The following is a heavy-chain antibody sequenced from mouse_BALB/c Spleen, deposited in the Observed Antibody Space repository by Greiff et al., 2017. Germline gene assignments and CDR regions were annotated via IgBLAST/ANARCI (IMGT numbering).Heavy chain of an antibody. CDR1: GFNIKDTY. CDR2: IDPANGNT. J-gene: IGHJ2*01. D-gene: IGHD2-1*01. V-gene: IGHV14-3*02. CDR3: AGIYYGNPFDY. Sequence: VQLQQSGAELVKPGASVKLSCTASGFNIKDTYMHWVKQRPEQGLEWIGRIDPANGNTKYDPKFQGKATITADTSSNTAYLQLSSLTSEDTAVYYCAGIYYGNPFDYWGQGTTLTVSS.